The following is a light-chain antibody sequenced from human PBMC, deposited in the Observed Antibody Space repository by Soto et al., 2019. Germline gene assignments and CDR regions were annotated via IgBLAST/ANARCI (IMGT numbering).Light chain of an antibody. CDR1: QHVSSN. CDR3: QQYNNWPYT. CDR2: RAS. J-gene: IGKJ2*01. V-gene: IGKV3-15*01. Sequence: EIVMTQSPATLSVSPGGSATLSCRASQHVSSNFAWYRQKPGQAPTLLIYRASTRATGIPARFSGSGSGTEFTLTSSSLQSADFAVYYCQQYNNWPYTFGQGTKLEIK.